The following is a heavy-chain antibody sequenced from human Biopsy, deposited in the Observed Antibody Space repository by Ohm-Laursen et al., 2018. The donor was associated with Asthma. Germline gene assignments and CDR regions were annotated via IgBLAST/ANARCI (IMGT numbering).Heavy chain of an antibody. CDR3: ARTYYDFLSGQVNDAFDI. J-gene: IGHJ3*02. Sequence: SVKVSCNASGYTFISYAIQWVRQDPGQRIEWMGWINAGNVNTKYSQKFQGRVTITRDTSASTAYMELSSLRSEATAVYYCARTYYDFLSGQVNDAFDIWGQGTMVTVSS. CDR1: GYTFISYA. CDR2: INAGNVNT. D-gene: IGHD3-9*01. V-gene: IGHV1-3*01.